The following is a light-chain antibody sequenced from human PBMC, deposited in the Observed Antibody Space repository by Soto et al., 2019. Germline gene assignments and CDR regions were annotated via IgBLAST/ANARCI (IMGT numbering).Light chain of an antibody. CDR1: QSGSSNN. CDR2: GAS. J-gene: IGKJ2*01. V-gene: IGKV3-20*01. CDR3: HQYGSSPHT. Sequence: EIVLTQSPGTLSLSGGERATLSCRASQSGSSNNLAWYQQKPGQAPRLLIYGASSRATGIPDRFSGSGSGTDFTLTINRLEPEDFAVDYCHQYGSSPHTFGQGTKLEIK.